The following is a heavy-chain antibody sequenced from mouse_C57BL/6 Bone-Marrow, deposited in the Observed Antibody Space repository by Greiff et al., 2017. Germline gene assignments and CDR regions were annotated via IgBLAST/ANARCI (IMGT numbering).Heavy chain of an antibody. J-gene: IGHJ3*01. Sequence: EVKLMESGGGLVKPGGSLKLSCAASGFTFSSYAMSWVRQTPEKRLEWVATISDGGSYTYYPDNVKGRFTISRDNAKNNLYLQMSHLKSEDTAMYYCARDVPIDDGYYTWCAYWGQGTLVTVSA. D-gene: IGHD2-3*01. CDR2: ISDGGSYT. CDR1: GFTFSSYA. V-gene: IGHV5-4*01. CDR3: ARDVPIDDGYYTWCAY.